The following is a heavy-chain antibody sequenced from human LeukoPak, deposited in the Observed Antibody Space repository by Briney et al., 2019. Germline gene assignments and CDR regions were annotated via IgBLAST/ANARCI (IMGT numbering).Heavy chain of an antibody. D-gene: IGHD2-2*01. Sequence: GGSLRLSCAASGFLFSNYWMSWVRQAPGKGLEWVSAISGSGGSTYYADSVKGRFTISRDNSKNTLYLQMNSLRAEDTAVYYCAKVEGYCSSTSCSVDAFDIWGQGTMVTVSS. CDR1: GFLFSNYW. V-gene: IGHV3-23*01. J-gene: IGHJ3*02. CDR3: AKVEGYCSSTSCSVDAFDI. CDR2: ISGSGGST.